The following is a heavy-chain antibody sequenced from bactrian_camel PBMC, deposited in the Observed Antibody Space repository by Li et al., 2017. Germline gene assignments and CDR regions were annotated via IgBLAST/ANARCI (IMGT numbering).Heavy chain of an antibody. J-gene: IGHJ4*01. V-gene: IGHV3S7*01. CDR1: GFTFSVYA. CDR2: IARDGTPT. D-gene: IGHD2*01. Sequence: HVQLVESGGDLVRPGGSLRLSCAASGFTFSVYAMSWVRQAPGKGLEWVSGIARDGTPTYYADSVKGRFTISRDNAKKTVYLQMNSLKSEDTALYYCGRGYCSGGDCTKGQGTQVTVS.